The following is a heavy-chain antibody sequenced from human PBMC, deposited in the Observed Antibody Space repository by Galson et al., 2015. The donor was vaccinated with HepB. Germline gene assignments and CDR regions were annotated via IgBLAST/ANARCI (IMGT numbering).Heavy chain of an antibody. CDR2: ISGSGFDT. D-gene: IGHD6-19*01. V-gene: IGHV3-23*01. Sequence: SLRLSCAASGFTFDGYALSWVRQAPGQGQEWVSVISGSGFDTHYADSVKGRFTISRDNSKNTLYLQMNSLRAEDTAVYYCARVSSLVVAGPWGQGTLVTVSS. CDR3: ARVSSLVVAGP. J-gene: IGHJ4*02. CDR1: GFTFDGYA.